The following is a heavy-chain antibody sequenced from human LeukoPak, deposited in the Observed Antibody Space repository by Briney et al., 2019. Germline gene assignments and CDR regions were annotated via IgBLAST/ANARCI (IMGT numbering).Heavy chain of an antibody. V-gene: IGHV4-61*02. Sequence: SETLSLTCTVSGGSFSSPSYYWSWIRQPAGKGLEWIGRIYNTGRVTYNPSLEVRVTISIDTSKNHFSLQLNSVTAADTAVYFCASGDFDCWGQGTLVTVSS. CDR1: GGSFSSPSYY. CDR3: ASGDFDC. CDR2: IYNTGRV. J-gene: IGHJ4*02.